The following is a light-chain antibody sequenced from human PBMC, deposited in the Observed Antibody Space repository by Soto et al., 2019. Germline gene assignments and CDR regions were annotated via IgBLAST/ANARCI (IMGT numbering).Light chain of an antibody. CDR1: QSLSSW. Sequence: DIQMTQSPSTLSASVGDRVTITCRASQSLSSWLAWYQQKPGKAPKLLIYKASSLESGVLSRFSGSGSGTEFTLTIISLQPDDFATYYCQQFNSYSRTFGQGTKVEIK. V-gene: IGKV1-5*03. J-gene: IGKJ1*01. CDR3: QQFNSYSRT. CDR2: KAS.